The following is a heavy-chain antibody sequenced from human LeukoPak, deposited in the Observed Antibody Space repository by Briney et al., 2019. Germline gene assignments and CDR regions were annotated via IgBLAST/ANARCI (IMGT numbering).Heavy chain of an antibody. Sequence: SETLSLTCTGSGGSLSSGSYYWRWLRQPAGKGLEWLGRIYTSGSTNYNPSLKSRATISVDTSKNQFSLKLSSVTAADTAVYYCARDFGFWSGPNWFDPWGQGTLVTVSS. CDR1: GGSLSSGSYY. CDR2: IYTSGST. J-gene: IGHJ5*02. V-gene: IGHV4-61*02. D-gene: IGHD3-3*01. CDR3: ARDFGFWSGPNWFDP.